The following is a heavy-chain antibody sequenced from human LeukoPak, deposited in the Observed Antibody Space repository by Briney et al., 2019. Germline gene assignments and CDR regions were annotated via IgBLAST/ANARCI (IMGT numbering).Heavy chain of an antibody. J-gene: IGHJ5*02. CDR2: IYYSGST. Sequence: ASETLSLTCTVSGGSISSSSYYWGWIRQPPGKGLEWIGSIYYSGSTYYNPSLKSRVTISVDTSKNQFSLKLSSVTAADTAVYYCARDQGEDINWFDPWGQGTLVTVSS. V-gene: IGHV4-39*07. CDR3: ARDQGEDINWFDP. CDR1: GGSISSSSYY.